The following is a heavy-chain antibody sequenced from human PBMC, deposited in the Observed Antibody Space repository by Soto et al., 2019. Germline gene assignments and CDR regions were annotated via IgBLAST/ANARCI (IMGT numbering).Heavy chain of an antibody. CDR3: ARFDWGSYRLFDY. Sequence: ASETLSLTCAVYGGSFSGYYWSWIRQPPGKGLEWIGEINHSGSTNYNPSLKSRVTISVDTSKNQFSLKLSSVTAADTAVYYCARFDWGSYRLFDYWGQGTLVTVSS. V-gene: IGHV4-34*01. J-gene: IGHJ4*02. D-gene: IGHD1-26*01. CDR2: INHSGST. CDR1: GGSFSGYY.